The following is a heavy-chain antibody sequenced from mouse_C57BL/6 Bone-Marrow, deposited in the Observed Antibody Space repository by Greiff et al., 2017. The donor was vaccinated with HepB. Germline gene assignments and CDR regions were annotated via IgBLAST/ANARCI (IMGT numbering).Heavy chain of an antibody. CDR1: GYTFTSYW. CDR3: ARTGAVVAPFDY. V-gene: IGHV1-59*01. Sequence: VQLQQPGAELVRPGTSVKLSCKASGYTFTSYWMHWVKQRPGQGLEWIGVIDPSDSYTNYNQKFKGKATLTVDTSSSTAYMQLSSLTSEDSAVYYCARTGAVVAPFDYWGQGTTLTVSS. CDR2: IDPSDSYT. D-gene: IGHD1-1*01. J-gene: IGHJ2*01.